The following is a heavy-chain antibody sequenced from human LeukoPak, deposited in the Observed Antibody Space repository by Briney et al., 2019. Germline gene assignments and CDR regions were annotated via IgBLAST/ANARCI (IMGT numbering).Heavy chain of an antibody. Sequence: ASVKVSCKASGYTFTSYCISWVRQAPGQGLEWMGWISPYNGNTNYAQKIQCRVTMTTHTTTSTAYTELRSLRSDDTAVYCCEGSRGDILSLYYFDYGMDGWGKGTTVSVCS. J-gene: IGHJ6*04. V-gene: IGHV1-18*04. CDR1: GYTFTSYC. CDR3: EGSRGDILSLYYFDYGMDG. D-gene: IGHD3-9*01. CDR2: ISPYNGNT.